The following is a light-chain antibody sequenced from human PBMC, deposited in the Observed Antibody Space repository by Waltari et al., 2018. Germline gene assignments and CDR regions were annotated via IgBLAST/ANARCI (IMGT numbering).Light chain of an antibody. CDR1: SGDIGTYDH. J-gene: IGLJ1*01. CDR3: SSYAGNYIYV. Sequence: QSALTQPPSASGSPGQSVTISCTGTSGDIGTYDHVSWYHQPPGKAPKAIVYAVTKRPSGVPDRFSGSKSGDTAFLTVSGLQAEDEADYYCSSYAGNYIYVFGTGTEVTVL. CDR2: AVT. V-gene: IGLV2-8*01.